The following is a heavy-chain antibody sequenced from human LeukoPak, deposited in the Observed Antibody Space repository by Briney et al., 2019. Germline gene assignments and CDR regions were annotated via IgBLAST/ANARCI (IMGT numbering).Heavy chain of an antibody. CDR1: GFTFSSYA. CDR2: ISGSSGST. V-gene: IGHV3-23*01. CDR3: AKDPRGPVVNAGWFDP. D-gene: IGHD2-21*01. Sequence: PGGSLRLSCAASGFTFSSYAMSWVRQAPGKGLEWVSAISGSSGSTYYADSVKGRFTISRDNSKNTLYLQMNSLRAEDTAVYYCAKDPRGPVVNAGWFDPWGQGTLVTVSS. J-gene: IGHJ5*02.